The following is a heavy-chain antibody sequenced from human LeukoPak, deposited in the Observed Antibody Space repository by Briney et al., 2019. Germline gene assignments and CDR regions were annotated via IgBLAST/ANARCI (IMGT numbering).Heavy chain of an antibody. D-gene: IGHD5-12*01. V-gene: IGHV3-48*04. Sequence: GGSLRLSCAASGFTFSRHSMNWVRQAPGKGLEWVSYISSGGSTIYYTDSVKGRFTISRDNAKNSLYLQMNSLRAEDTAVYYCARRLATIRSQVDYWGQGTLVTVSS. CDR1: GFTFSRHS. J-gene: IGHJ4*02. CDR3: ARRLATIRSQVDY. CDR2: ISSGGSTI.